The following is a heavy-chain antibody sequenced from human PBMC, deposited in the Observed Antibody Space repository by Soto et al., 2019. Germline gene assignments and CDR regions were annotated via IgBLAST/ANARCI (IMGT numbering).Heavy chain of an antibody. CDR1: GFTFSNYE. D-gene: IGHD4-4*01. Sequence: EVQLVESGGGLVQAGGSLRLSCAVFGFTFSNYEMNWVRQAPGKGLEWVSYISNSGRAIYYAESVKGRFTISRDNAKNSLYLQMNSLSAEDTDVYYFSRDPEIYSGKFDYGLDVWGQGTTVTVSS. J-gene: IGHJ6*02. CDR3: SRDPEIYSGKFDYGLDV. CDR2: ISNSGRAI. V-gene: IGHV3-48*03.